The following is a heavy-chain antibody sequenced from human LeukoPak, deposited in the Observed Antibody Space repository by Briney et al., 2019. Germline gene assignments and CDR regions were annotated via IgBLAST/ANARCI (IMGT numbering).Heavy chain of an antibody. V-gene: IGHV5-51*01. CDR2: IYPGDSDT. J-gene: IGHJ4*02. Sequence: LGGSLKISLQGPGYRFTRYWIGWVPQVPGKGMECRGIIYPGDSDTRYSPSSQGQVTISADKSISTAYLQWSSLKASDTAMYYCARERGFGEFAGWGQGTLVTVSS. CDR1: GYRFTRYW. D-gene: IGHD3-10*01. CDR3: ARERGFGEFAG.